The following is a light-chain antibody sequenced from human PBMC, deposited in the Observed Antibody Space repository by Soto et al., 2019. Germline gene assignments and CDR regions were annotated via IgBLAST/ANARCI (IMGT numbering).Light chain of an antibody. CDR3: SSYTVSSTVI. CDR1: SSDVGGYNY. V-gene: IGLV2-14*01. CDR2: DVS. J-gene: IGLJ2*01. Sequence: QSALTQPASVSGAPGQSITISCTGTSSDVGGYNYVSWYQQHPGKAPKLMIYDVSNRPSGVSNRFSGSGSGNTASLIISGLQTEAEADYYCSSYTVSSTVIFGGGTKLTVL.